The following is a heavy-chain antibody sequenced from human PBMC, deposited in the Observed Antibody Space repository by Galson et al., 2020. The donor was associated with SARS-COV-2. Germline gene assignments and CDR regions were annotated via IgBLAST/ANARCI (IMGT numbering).Heavy chain of an antibody. V-gene: IGHV4-34*01. CDR1: GGSFSGYY. Sequence: SQASETLSLTCVVYGGSFSGYYCSWIRQAPGKGLEWIGEINHSGNPNNNPSLKSRVTISVDTSKNQFSLKLSSVTAADTGFYYCARAGDYYDSDGYYDYFDYWGPGTLVTVSS. J-gene: IGHJ4*02. CDR2: INHSGNP. D-gene: IGHD3-22*01. CDR3: ARAGDYYDSDGYYDYFDY.